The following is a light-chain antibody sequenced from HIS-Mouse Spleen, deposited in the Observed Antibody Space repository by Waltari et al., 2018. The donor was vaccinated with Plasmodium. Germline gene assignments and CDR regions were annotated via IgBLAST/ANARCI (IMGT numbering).Light chain of an antibody. V-gene: IGLV5-37*01. CDR1: SDINVGRYN. CDR3: MIWPSNASGV. CDR2: YYSDADK. Sequence: QPVLTQPPSSPASPGESARLTCTFPSDINVGRYNIYSYHPKPGSPPRYLLYYYSDADKGQGSGVPSRFSESKDASANTGILLISGLQSEDEADYYCMIWPSNASGVFGGGTKLTVL. J-gene: IGLJ3*02.